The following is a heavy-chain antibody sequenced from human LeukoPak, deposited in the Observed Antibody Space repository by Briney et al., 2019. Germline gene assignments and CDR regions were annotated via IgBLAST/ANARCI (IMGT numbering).Heavy chain of an antibody. CDR2: ISSSSSYT. CDR1: RFTFSDYY. J-gene: IGHJ4*02. CDR3: ANAFSYGSGSFYATFDC. D-gene: IGHD3-10*01. V-gene: IGHV3-11*03. Sequence: GGSLRLSCAASRFTFSDYYMSWLRQAPGKGLEWVSYISSSSSYTNYADSVKGRFTISRDNSKNTLYLQMNSLRTDDTAVYYCANAFSYGSGSFYATFDCWGQGTLVTVSS.